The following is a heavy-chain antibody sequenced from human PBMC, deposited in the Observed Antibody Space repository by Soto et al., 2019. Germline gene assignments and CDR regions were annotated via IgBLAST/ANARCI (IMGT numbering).Heavy chain of an antibody. J-gene: IGHJ4*02. CDR3: ARQRTTVVTQAYFDH. D-gene: IGHD2-21*02. CDR2: IYYN. V-gene: IGHV4-39*01. CDR1: GESISSSSYY. Sequence: PSETLSLTCIVSGESISSSSYYWGWIRQPPGKGLEWIGSIYYNPSFKSRVTISIDTSKKQFSLKLRSVTATDTAVYYCARQRTTVVTQAYFDHWGQGALVNVSS.